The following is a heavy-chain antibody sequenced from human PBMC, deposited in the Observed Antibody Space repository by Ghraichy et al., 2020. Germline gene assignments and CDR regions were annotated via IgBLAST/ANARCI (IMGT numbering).Heavy chain of an antibody. D-gene: IGHD2-2*01. V-gene: IGHV3-23*01. Sequence: GESLNISCAASGFTFSSYAMSWVRQAPGKGLEWVSAISGSGGSTYYADSVKGRFTISRDNSKNTLYLQMNSLRAEDTAVYYCAKDHIVVASPSYYYYYGMDVWGQGTTVTVSS. J-gene: IGHJ6*02. CDR2: ISGSGGST. CDR3: AKDHIVVASPSYYYYYGMDV. CDR1: GFTFSSYA.